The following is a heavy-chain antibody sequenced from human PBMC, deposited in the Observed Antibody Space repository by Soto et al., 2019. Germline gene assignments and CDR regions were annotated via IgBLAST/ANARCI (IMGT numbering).Heavy chain of an antibody. CDR1: DGSVSRGNYY. J-gene: IGHJ4*02. Sequence: GTPSITGTVPDGSVSRGNYYWSWMRQPPGKGLEWIGYFYYTGSINYNPSLKSRVTIFIDASKNQFCLTLYSVTAADTAVSYCASSMLHPHATHYSPSEYWGQGTRVTVSS. D-gene: IGHD2-15*01. CDR3: ASSMLHPHATHYSPSEY. CDR2: FYYTGSI. V-gene: IGHV4-61*01.